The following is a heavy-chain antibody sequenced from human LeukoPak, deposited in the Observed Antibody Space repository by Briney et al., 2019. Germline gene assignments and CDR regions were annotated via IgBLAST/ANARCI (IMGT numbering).Heavy chain of an antibody. D-gene: IGHD3-3*01. CDR3: ARRPYYDFRSGYYKPDNWFDP. Sequence: SETLSLTCTVSGGSISSSSYYWGWIRQPPGKGLEWIGSIYYSGSTYYNPSLKSRVTISVDTSKNQFSLKLSSVTAADTAVYYCARRPYYDFRSGYYKPDNWFDPWGQGTLVTVSS. CDR1: GGSISSSSYY. J-gene: IGHJ5*02. CDR2: IYYSGST. V-gene: IGHV4-39*01.